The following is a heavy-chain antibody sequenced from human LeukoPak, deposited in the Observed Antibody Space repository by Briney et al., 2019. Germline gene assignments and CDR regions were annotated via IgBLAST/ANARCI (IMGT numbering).Heavy chain of an antibody. Sequence: SGGSLRLSCAASGFTFSSYAMSWVRQAPGKWLEWVSNISGSGGSTYYADSVKGRFTISRDNSKNTLYLQMNSLRAEDTAIYYCAKVHRAYDYDSGSYYDSGFDYWGQGTLVTVSS. CDR2: ISGSGGST. J-gene: IGHJ4*02. CDR3: AKVHRAYDYDSGSYYDSGFDY. CDR1: GFTFSSYA. V-gene: IGHV3-23*01. D-gene: IGHD3-10*01.